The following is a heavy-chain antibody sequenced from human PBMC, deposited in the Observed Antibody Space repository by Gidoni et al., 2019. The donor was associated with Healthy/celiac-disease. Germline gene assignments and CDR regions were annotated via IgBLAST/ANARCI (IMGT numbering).Heavy chain of an antibody. J-gene: IGHJ4*02. D-gene: IGHD3-3*01. Sequence: QVQLQESGPGLVKPSETLSITCTVSGGSISRYYWSWIRQPPGKGLEWIGYIYYSGSTNYNPSLKSRVTISVDTSKNQFSLKLSSVTAADTAVYYCARTHYDFWSGYSIDYWGQGTLVTVSS. CDR1: GGSISRYY. CDR2: IYYSGST. CDR3: ARTHYDFWSGYSIDY. V-gene: IGHV4-59*01.